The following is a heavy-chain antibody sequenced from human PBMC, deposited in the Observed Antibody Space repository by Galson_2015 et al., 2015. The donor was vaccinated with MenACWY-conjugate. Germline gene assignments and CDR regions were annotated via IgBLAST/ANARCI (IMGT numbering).Heavy chain of an antibody. V-gene: IGHV3-23*01. Sequence: SLRLSCAASGFSFSSHAMNWVRQAPGKGLEWVSGINSGGGSTYYADSVKGRFTISRDNFKNTLYVQTNGLRAEDTAVYYCAKDLSVNYNWFDSWGEGTLVIVSS. D-gene: IGHD1-1*01. CDR3: AKDLSVNYNWFDS. J-gene: IGHJ5*01. CDR2: INSGGGST. CDR1: GFSFSSHA.